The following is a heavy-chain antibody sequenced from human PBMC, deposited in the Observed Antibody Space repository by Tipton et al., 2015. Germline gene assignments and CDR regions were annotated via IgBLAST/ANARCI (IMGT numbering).Heavy chain of an antibody. Sequence: LRLSCSVSSDSISKYYWSWIRQPPGKELEWIGYIQYSGSTYYNPSLKSRVTISVDTSKNHFSLKLSSVTAADTAVYYCACQDYDSLTRDYQTVDYWGQGTLVTVSS. CDR2: IQYSGST. D-gene: IGHD3-9*01. V-gene: IGHV4-59*08. J-gene: IGHJ4*02. CDR3: ACQDYDSLTRDYQTVDY. CDR1: SDSISKYY.